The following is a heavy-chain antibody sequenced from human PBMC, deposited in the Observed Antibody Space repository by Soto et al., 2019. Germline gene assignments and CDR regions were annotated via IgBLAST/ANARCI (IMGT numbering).Heavy chain of an antibody. J-gene: IGHJ4*02. CDR2: IFYSGST. CDR1: GGSIRSYY. Sequence: SETLSLTCTVSGGSIRSYYWTWIRQPPGKGLEWLGYIFYSGSTFYNPSLKSRVTISIHTSKSQFSLQLTSVTAADTAIYYCARGAADTAMVDSWGQGTLVTVSS. CDR3: ARGAADTAMVDS. V-gene: IGHV4-59*01. D-gene: IGHD5-18*01.